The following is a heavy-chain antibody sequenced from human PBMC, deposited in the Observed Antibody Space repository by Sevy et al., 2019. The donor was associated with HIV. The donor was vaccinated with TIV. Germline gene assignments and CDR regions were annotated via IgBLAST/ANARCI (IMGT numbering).Heavy chain of an antibody. J-gene: IGHJ6*02. V-gene: IGHV1-2*06. CDR3: LRAPTDFWTGGMDV. Sequence: ASVKVSCKASGYSVTGYYMHWVRQAPGQGLEWMGRINLISGATDDSQKFQGRVTMTRDTSISTAYMEVSRLRSDDTAVYYCLRAPTDFWTGGMDVWGQGTTVTVSS. CDR1: GYSVTGYY. CDR2: INLISGAT. D-gene: IGHD3-3*01.